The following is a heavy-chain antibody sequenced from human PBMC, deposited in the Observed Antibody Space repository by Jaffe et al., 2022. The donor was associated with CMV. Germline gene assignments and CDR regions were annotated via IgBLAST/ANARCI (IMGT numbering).Heavy chain of an antibody. CDR3: ARPYSGSYGGAFDI. J-gene: IGHJ3*02. V-gene: IGHV1-69*09. Sequence: QVQLVQSGAEVKKPGSSVKVSCKASGGTFSSYAISWVRQAPGQGLEWMGRIIPILGIANYAQKFQGRVTITADKSTSTAYMELSSLRSEDTAVYYCARPYSGSYGGAFDIWGQGTMVTVSS. D-gene: IGHD1-26*01. CDR2: IIPILGIA. CDR1: GGTFSSYA.